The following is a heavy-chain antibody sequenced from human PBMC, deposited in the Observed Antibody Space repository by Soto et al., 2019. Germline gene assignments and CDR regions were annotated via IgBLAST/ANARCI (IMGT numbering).Heavy chain of an antibody. CDR2: ISSSSSYI. CDR3: ARDSNVAEGFYYYYYGMDV. J-gene: IGHJ6*02. CDR1: GFTFSSYS. Sequence: EVQLVESGGGLVKPGGSLRLSCAASGFTFSSYSMNWVRQAPGKGLEWVSSISSSSSYIYYADSVKGRFTISRDNAKNSLYLQINSLRAEDTAVYYCARDSNVAEGFYYYYYGMDVWGQGTTVTVSS. D-gene: IGHD5-12*01. V-gene: IGHV3-21*01.